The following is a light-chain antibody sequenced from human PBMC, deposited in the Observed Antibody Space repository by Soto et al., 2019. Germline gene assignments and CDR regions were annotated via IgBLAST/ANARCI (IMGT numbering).Light chain of an antibody. Sequence: EIVMTQAPATLSVSPGERATLFCSAIQSVSSNLAWYQQKPGQAPRLLIYGASNRDTGIPARLSGSGTGTESTNTISRLQSKDFAFYYCQQENNWPPYPCGQGTKLEL. CDR3: QQENNWPPYP. CDR2: GAS. V-gene: IGKV3-15*01. J-gene: IGKJ2*01. CDR1: QSVSSN.